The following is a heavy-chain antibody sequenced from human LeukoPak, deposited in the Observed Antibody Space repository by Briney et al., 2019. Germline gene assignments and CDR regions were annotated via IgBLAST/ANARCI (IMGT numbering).Heavy chain of an antibody. CDR1: GFTFSTYF. CDR3: VRDLGHSRHYFEY. V-gene: IGHV3-7*01. D-gene: IGHD7-27*01. J-gene: IGHJ4*02. Sequence: GGSLRLSCAASGFTFSTYFMNWVRQTPGRGLEWMACINQDESETYYVDSVRGRFTISRDNTKNSVYLQMNSLRAEDAAVYYCVRDLGHSRHYFEYWGQGALVTVSS. CDR2: INQDESET.